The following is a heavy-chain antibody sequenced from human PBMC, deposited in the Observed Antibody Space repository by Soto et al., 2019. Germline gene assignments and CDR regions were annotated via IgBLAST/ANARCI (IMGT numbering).Heavy chain of an antibody. J-gene: IGHJ5*02. V-gene: IGHV1-3*01. CDR3: ARGIATGQLDP. Sequence: ASVKVSCKASGYTFTRYTMNWVRQAPGQRLEWMGWINPDNGNTKSSQKFQDRVIITRDTSASTAYMDLSSLRSEDTAVYYCARGIATGQLDPWGQGTLITVSS. CDR2: INPDNGNT. D-gene: IGHD2-15*01. CDR1: GYTFTRYT.